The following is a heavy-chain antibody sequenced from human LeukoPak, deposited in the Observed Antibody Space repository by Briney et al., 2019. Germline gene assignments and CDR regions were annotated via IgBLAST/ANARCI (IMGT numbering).Heavy chain of an antibody. D-gene: IGHD6-13*01. CDR1: GFTFSSYW. J-gene: IGHJ6*02. Sequence: GGSLRLSCAASGFTFSSYWMHWVRQAPGKGLVWVSRINSDGSSTSYADSVKGRFTISRDNAKNSLYLQMNSLRAEDTAVYYCARNRELGYYYYAMDVWGQGTTVTVSS. CDR3: ARNRELGYYYYAMDV. CDR2: INSDGSST. V-gene: IGHV3-74*01.